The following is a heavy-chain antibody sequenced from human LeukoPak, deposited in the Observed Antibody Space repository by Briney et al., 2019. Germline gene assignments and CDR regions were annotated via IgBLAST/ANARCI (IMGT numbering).Heavy chain of an antibody. Sequence: ASVKVSCKTSGYTFTDYYIHWVRQAPGQGLEWMGWINPNSGETNSAQKFQGRVTMTGDTSISTAYMELRRVTSDDTAVYYCARDRDYSNTERGFDYWGQGTQVTVSS. CDR2: INPNSGET. CDR1: GYTFTDYY. CDR3: ARDRDYSNTERGFDY. D-gene: IGHD4-11*01. V-gene: IGHV1-2*02. J-gene: IGHJ4*02.